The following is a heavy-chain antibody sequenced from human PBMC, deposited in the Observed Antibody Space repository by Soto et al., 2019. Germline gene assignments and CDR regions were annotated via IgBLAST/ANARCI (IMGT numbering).Heavy chain of an antibody. Sequence: GGSLRLSCAASGFTFSSYGIHGVRRAPGKGLEWVALISYDGTDKYYADSVKGRFTISRDNSKNTLYLQMSSLGPEDTAVYYCVKERYAQLWLEDYGMDVWGQGTTVTVSS. J-gene: IGHJ6*02. CDR1: GFTFSSYG. CDR3: VKERYAQLWLEDYGMDV. V-gene: IGHV3-30*18. CDR2: ISYDGTDK. D-gene: IGHD5-18*01.